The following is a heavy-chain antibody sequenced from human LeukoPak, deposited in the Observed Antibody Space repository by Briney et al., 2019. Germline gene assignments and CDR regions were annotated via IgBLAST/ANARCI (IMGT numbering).Heavy chain of an antibody. CDR1: GYSFTAYY. J-gene: IGHJ4*02. V-gene: IGHV1-2*02. D-gene: IGHD3-9*01. Sequence: ASVKVSCKASGYSFTAYYMHWVRQAPGQGLEWMGWINPNSGGTSYAQKFQGRVTMTRDTSITTAYMEMSRLRSDDTALYYCARSPHILTGENFDYWGQGTLVTVSS. CDR3: ARSPHILTGENFDY. CDR2: INPNSGGT.